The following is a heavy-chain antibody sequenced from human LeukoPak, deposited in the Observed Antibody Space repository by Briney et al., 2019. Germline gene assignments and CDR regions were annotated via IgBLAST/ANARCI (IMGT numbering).Heavy chain of an antibody. V-gene: IGHV3-48*03. CDR1: GFTFSSYE. CDR3: ARFGESAIVVVPAAMTDY. Sequence: GGSLRLSCAASGFTFSSYEMNWVRQAPGKGLEWVSYISSSGSTIYYADSVKGRFTISRDNAKNSLYLQMNSLRAEDTAVYYCARFGESAIVVVPAAMTDYWGQGTLVTVSS. CDR2: ISSSGSTI. J-gene: IGHJ4*02. D-gene: IGHD2-2*01.